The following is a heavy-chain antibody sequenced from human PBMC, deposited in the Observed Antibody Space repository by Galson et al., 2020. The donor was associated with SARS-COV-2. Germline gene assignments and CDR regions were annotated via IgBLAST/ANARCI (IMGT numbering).Heavy chain of an antibody. CDR1: GFRFTASA. CDR3: AAFVGNNPAY. D-gene: IGHD1-26*01. CDR2: IVVGSGKT. J-gene: IGHJ4*02. Sequence: SVKVSCKTSGFRFTASAVQWVRQARGQRLERIGWIVVGSGKTNYAQKFQERVTITRDMSTTTAYMELSSLRSEDTAVYYCAAFVGNNPAYWGQGTLVSVSS. V-gene: IGHV1-58*01.